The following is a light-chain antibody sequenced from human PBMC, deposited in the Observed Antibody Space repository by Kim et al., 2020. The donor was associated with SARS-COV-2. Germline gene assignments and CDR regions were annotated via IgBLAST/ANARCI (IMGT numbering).Light chain of an antibody. V-gene: IGKV3-15*01. Sequence: LCVCTGERATHAGRASQTGSSHLAWYQQRPGQTPRRRIYDASSRATGIPARCSGSGSGTEFTLTISSLQSEDFAVYFCQQYNKWPSFGQGTKLEIK. J-gene: IGKJ2*01. CDR1: QTGSSH. CDR2: DAS. CDR3: QQYNKWPS.